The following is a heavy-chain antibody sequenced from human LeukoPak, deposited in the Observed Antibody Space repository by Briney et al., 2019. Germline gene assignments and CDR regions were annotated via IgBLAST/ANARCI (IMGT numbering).Heavy chain of an antibody. J-gene: IGHJ2*01. Sequence: GESLKISCKGSGYTFSNYWIAWVRQMPGKGLEWMGIIYPDDSDSRYSPSFQGQVTISADKSISTAYLQWRYLKASDTAIYYCARAPTRAVTTVGWYFDLWGRGTLVTVSS. D-gene: IGHD4-11*01. CDR2: IYPDDSDS. CDR3: ARAPTRAVTTVGWYFDL. V-gene: IGHV5-51*01. CDR1: GYTFSNYW.